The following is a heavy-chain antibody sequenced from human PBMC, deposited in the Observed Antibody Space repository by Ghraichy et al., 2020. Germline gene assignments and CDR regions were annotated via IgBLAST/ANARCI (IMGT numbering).Heavy chain of an antibody. D-gene: IGHD2-15*01. J-gene: IGHJ4*02. CDR1: GGSISSSSYY. V-gene: IGHV4-39*07. Sequence: SETLSLTCTVSGGSISSSSYYWGWIRQPPGKGLEWIGSIYYSGSTYYNPSLKSRVTISVDTSKNQFSLKLSSVTAADTAVYYCARILSASGGSCCLFFDYWGQGTLVTVSS. CDR2: IYYSGST. CDR3: ARILSASGGSCCLFFDY.